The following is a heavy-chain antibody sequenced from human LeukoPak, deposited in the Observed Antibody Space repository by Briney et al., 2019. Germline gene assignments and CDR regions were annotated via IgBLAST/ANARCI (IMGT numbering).Heavy chain of an antibody. CDR1: GYTFTSYG. CDR3: ARDSDNVPDY. V-gene: IGHV1-18*01. CDR2: ISAYSGYT. J-gene: IGHJ4*02. Sequence: ASVKVSFKAPGYTFTSYGFSWVRQAPGQGLEWMGWISAYSGYTNYAQKFQGRVTMTTDTSTTTAYMELRSLRSDDTAVYYCARDSDNVPDYWGQGTLVTVSS. D-gene: IGHD3-16*01.